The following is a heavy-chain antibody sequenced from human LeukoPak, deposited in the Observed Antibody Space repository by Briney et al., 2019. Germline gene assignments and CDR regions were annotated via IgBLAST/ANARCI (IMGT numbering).Heavy chain of an antibody. Sequence: ASVTVSFTASEYIFTIDYIHWVRQAPGQGLEWMGTINPSGDSTTYAQNFQGRVTMTRDTSTSTVYMELSSLTSEDTAVYYCARDFLTGAGTFDYWGQGTLVTVSS. D-gene: IGHD3-9*01. J-gene: IGHJ4*02. CDR3: ARDFLTGAGTFDY. CDR1: EYIFTIDY. V-gene: IGHV1-46*01. CDR2: INPSGDST.